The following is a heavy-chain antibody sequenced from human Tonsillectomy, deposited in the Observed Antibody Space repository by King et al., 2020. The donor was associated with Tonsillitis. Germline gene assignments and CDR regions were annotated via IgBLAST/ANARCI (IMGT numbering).Heavy chain of an antibody. CDR1: GFTFSTYA. Sequence: VQLVESGGGLVQPGGSLRLSCAASGFTFSTYAMSWVRQAPGKGLEWVSTISGSAGTTYYADSVKGRFTISRDNSKNTLYLQMNSLRAQDTAVYYCAKVTFDSWELLGGYYFDYWGQGTLVTVSS. D-gene: IGHD1-26*01. CDR2: ISGSAGTT. J-gene: IGHJ4*02. CDR3: AKVTFDSWELLGGYYFDY. V-gene: IGHV3-23*04.